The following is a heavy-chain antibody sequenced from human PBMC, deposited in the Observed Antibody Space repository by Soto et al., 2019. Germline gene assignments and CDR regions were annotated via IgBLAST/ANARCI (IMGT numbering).Heavy chain of an antibody. Sequence: EVQLVESGGALFNPGGPLDSPGGPLGSFSGTLNLTGFAQAPGRALGWVGRARNKVSGYTTAYAASVKGRFTISRDDSKNSLFLQMNSLKTEDTAVYFCARLMGTSFDLWGQGTLVTVSS. D-gene: IGHD2-8*01. V-gene: IGHV3-72*01. J-gene: IGHJ5*02. CDR3: ARLMGTSFDL. CDR1: GSFSGTL. CDR2: ARNKVSGYTT.